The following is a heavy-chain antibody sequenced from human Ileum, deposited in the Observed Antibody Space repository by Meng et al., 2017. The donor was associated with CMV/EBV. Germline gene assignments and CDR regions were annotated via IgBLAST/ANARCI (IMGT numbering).Heavy chain of an antibody. D-gene: IGHD1-14*01. CDR3: ARGVRTKGSY. Sequence: SETLSLTCTVSGGSISSSSYYWGWIRQPPGKGLEWIGEINHSGSTNYNPSLKSRVTISVDTSKNQFSLKLSSVTAADTAVYYCARGVRTKGSYWGQGTLVTVSS. CDR2: INHSGST. J-gene: IGHJ4*02. CDR1: GGSISSSSYY. V-gene: IGHV4-39*07.